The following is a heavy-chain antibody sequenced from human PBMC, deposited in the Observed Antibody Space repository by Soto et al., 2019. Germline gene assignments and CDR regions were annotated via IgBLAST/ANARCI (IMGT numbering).Heavy chain of an antibody. CDR3: ARAGPVNYYYYMDV. CDR1: GGTFSSYT. V-gene: IGHV1-8*02. CDR2: MNPNSGNT. Sequence: GASVKVSCKASGGTFSSYTISWVRQAPGQGLEWMGWMNPNSGNTGYAQKFQGRVTMTRNTSISTAYMELSSLRSEDTAVYYCARAGPVNYYYYMDVWGKGTTVTVSS. J-gene: IGHJ6*03.